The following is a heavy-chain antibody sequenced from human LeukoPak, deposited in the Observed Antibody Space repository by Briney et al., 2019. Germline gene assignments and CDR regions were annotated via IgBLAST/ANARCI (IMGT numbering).Heavy chain of an antibody. CDR1: GYTFTGYY. Sequence: GASVKVSCKASGYTFTGYYMHWVRQAPGQGLEWMGRINPNSGGTNYAQKFQGRVTITRNTSISTAYMELSSLRSEDTAVYYCARSSSGYYDFDYWGQGTLVTVSS. D-gene: IGHD3-22*01. J-gene: IGHJ4*02. CDR2: INPNSGGT. V-gene: IGHV1-2*06. CDR3: ARSSSGYYDFDY.